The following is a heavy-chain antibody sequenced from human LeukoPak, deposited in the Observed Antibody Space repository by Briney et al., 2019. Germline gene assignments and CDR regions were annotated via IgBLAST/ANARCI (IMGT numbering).Heavy chain of an antibody. V-gene: IGHV3-33*06. Sequence: PGRSLRPSCAASGFTFSSYGMHWVRQAPGKGLEWVAVIWYDGSNKYYADSVKGRFTISRDNSKNTLYLQMNSLRAEDTAVYYCAKENYYDSSGYIDYWGQGTLVTVSS. CDR2: IWYDGSNK. J-gene: IGHJ4*02. D-gene: IGHD3-22*01. CDR1: GFTFSSYG. CDR3: AKENYYDSSGYIDY.